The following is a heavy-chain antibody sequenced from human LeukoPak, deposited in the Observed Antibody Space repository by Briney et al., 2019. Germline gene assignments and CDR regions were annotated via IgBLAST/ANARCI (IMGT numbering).Heavy chain of an antibody. CDR3: VPIPPPDY. CDR2: ISNNGGSS. D-gene: IGHD1-14*01. CDR1: GFTFSSYA. J-gene: IGHJ4*02. V-gene: IGHV3-64D*09. Sequence: PGRSLRLSCSAAGFTFSSYAMHWVRQAPGKGLEYVSIISNNGGSSYYADSVKGRFTISRDNSKNTLYLQMSSLRPEDTAVYYCVPIPPPDYWGQGTLVTVSS.